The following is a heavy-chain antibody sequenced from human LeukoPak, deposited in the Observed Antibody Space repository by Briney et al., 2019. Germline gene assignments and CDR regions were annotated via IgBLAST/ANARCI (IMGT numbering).Heavy chain of an antibody. J-gene: IGHJ3*01. CDR3: ATCTTNCYGWFHV. Sequence: SETLSLTCTVSGGSISSYYWSWLRQPPGKGLEWIGYISNSGSTNYNPSLKSRVTISVDKSKNLFSLKLTSVTAADTAVYYCATCTTNCYGWFHVWGQGTMVTVSS. CDR2: ISNSGST. V-gene: IGHV4-59*03. D-gene: IGHD2-2*01. CDR1: GGSISSYY.